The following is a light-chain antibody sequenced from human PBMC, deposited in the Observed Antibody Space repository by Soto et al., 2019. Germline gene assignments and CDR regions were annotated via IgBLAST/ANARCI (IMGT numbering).Light chain of an antibody. CDR1: SSDVGSYNL. CDR2: EGS. Sequence: QSALTQPASVSGSPGQSITISRTGTSSDVGSYNLVSWYQQHPGKAPKLMIYEGSKRPSGVSNRFSGSKSGNRASLTISGLQAEDEADYYCCSYAGSSTHVFGTGTKVTVL. J-gene: IGLJ1*01. V-gene: IGLV2-23*01. CDR3: CSYAGSSTHV.